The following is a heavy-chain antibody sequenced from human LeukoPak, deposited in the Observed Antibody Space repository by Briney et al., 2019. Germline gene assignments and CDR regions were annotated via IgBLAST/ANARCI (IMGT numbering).Heavy chain of an antibody. CDR1: GYSFTSYW. CDR3: ARSSPFTIFGVVIPYYFDY. Sequence: GESLKISCKGSGYSFTSYWIGWVCQMPGKGLEWMGIIYPGDSDTRYSPSFQGQVTISADKSISTAYLQWSSLKASDTAMYYCARSSPFTIFGVVIPYYFDYWGQGTLVTVSS. V-gene: IGHV5-51*01. D-gene: IGHD3-3*01. J-gene: IGHJ4*02. CDR2: IYPGDSDT.